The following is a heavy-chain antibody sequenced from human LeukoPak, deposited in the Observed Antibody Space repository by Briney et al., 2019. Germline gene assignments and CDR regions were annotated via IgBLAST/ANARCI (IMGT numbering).Heavy chain of an antibody. V-gene: IGHV1-2*02. CDR1: GYTFTGYY. CDR3: ARDSTVVVVAATLHY. D-gene: IGHD2-15*01. J-gene: IGHJ4*02. CDR2: IYPNSGGT. Sequence: ASVKVSCTASGYTFTGYYMQWVRQARGQGREWMGWIYPNSGGTNYAQKFQGRVTMTRDTSISTASMELSRLRSDDTAVYYCARDSTVVVVAATLHYWGQGTLVTVSS.